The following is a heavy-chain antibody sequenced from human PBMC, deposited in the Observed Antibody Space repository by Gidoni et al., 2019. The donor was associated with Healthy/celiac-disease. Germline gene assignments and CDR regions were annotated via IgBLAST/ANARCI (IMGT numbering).Heavy chain of an antibody. CDR2: INHSGST. D-gene: IGHD6-19*01. CDR1: GGSFSGYY. J-gene: IGHJ4*02. Sequence: QVQLQQWGAGLLKPSETLSLTCAVYGGSFSGYYWSWLRPPPGKGLEWIGEINHSGSTNYNPSLKSRVTISVDTSKNQFSLKLSSVTAADTAVYYCASGSIAVAVEYWGQGTLVTVSS. V-gene: IGHV4-34*01. CDR3: ASGSIAVAVEY.